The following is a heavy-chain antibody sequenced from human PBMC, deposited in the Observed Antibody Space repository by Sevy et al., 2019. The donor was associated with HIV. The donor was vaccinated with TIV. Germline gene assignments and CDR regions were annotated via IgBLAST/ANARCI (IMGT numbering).Heavy chain of an antibody. D-gene: IGHD6-13*01. V-gene: IGHV3-11*06. CDR2: ISSRNTYT. Sequence: GGSLRLSCAASGFTFSDYYMSWIRQAPGKGLEWISYISSRNTYTNYADSVKGRFTISRDNAKNSLYLHMDSLRAEETAVYYCARVRIAASAPYYFDYWGQGTLVTVSS. CDR3: ARVRIAASAPYYFDY. J-gene: IGHJ4*02. CDR1: GFTFSDYY.